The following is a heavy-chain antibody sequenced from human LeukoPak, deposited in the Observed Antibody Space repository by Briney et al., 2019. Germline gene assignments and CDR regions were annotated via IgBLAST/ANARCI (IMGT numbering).Heavy chain of an antibody. D-gene: IGHD3-22*01. Sequence: SETLSLTCTVSGGSISSYYWSWIRQPPGKGLEWIRYIDYSGSTNYNPSLKSRVTISVDTSKNQFSLKLSSVTAADTAVYYCASNYYYDSSGYYAFDIWGQGTMVTVSS. J-gene: IGHJ3*02. V-gene: IGHV4-59*01. CDR3: ASNYYYDSSGYYAFDI. CDR2: IDYSGST. CDR1: GGSISSYY.